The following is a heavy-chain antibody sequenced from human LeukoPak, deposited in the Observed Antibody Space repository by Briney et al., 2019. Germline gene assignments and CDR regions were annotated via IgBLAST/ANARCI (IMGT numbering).Heavy chain of an antibody. V-gene: IGHV3-23*01. CDR3: AKQGALYGSGSYFDY. CDR2: ISGSGGST. CDR1: GFTFSSYA. J-gene: IGHJ4*02. Sequence: GGSLRLSCAASGFTFSSYAMSWVRQAPGKGLEWVSSISGSGGSTYYADSVKGRFTISRDNSKNTLNLQMSSLRDEDTAVYYCAKQGALYGSGSYFDYWGQGTLVTVSS. D-gene: IGHD3-10*01.